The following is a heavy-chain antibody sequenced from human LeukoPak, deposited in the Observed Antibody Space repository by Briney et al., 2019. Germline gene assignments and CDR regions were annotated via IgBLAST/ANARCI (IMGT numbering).Heavy chain of an antibody. Sequence: GGSLRLSCAASGFIFSNYWMSWVRQAPGKGLEWVANIKQDGSGKFYVDSVKGRFTISRDNAKNSLYLQMNSLRAEDTAVYYCARAKVSDYWGQGTLITVSS. J-gene: IGHJ4*02. CDR3: ARAKVSDY. CDR1: GFIFSNYW. D-gene: IGHD1-14*01. CDR2: IKQDGSGK. V-gene: IGHV3-7*01.